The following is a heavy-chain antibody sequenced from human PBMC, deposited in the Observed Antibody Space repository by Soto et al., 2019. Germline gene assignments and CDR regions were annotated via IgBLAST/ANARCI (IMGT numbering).Heavy chain of an antibody. CDR3: AKEADSSSYGVDV. CDR2: ISDSGGTT. CDR1: GITFRTYA. V-gene: IGHV3-23*01. J-gene: IGHJ6*02. Sequence: PGGSLRLSCAVSGITFRTYAMSWVRQAPGKGLEWVSVISDSGGTTHYAASVKGRFTVSRDNFKNTLYLQMNSLRAEDTALYYCAKEADSSSYGVDVWGQGTTVTVSS. D-gene: IGHD6-6*01.